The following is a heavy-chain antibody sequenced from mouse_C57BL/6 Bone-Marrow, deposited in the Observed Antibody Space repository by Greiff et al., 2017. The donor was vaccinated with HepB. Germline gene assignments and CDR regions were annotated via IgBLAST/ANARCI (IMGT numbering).Heavy chain of an antibody. CDR2: FYPGSGSI. V-gene: IGHV1-62-2*01. D-gene: IGHD2-5*01. CDR3: ARHEGFYSNYFAWFAY. CDR1: GYTFTEYT. Sequence: VQLQQSGAELVKPGTSVKLSCKASGYTFTEYTIHWVKQRSGQGLEWIGWFYPGSGSIKYNEKFKDKATLTADKSSSTVYMELSRLTSEDSAVYFCARHEGFYSNYFAWFAYWGQGTLVTVSA. J-gene: IGHJ3*01.